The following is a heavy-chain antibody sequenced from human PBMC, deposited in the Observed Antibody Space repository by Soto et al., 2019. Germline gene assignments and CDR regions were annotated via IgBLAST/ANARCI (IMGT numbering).Heavy chain of an antibody. J-gene: IGHJ5*02. CDR3: TRAMIVVSNWFDP. CDR2: IRSKAYGGTT. Sequence: GGSLRLSCTASGFTFGDYAMIWFRQAPGKGLEWVGFIRSKAYGGTTEYAASVKGRFTISRDDSKSIAYLQMNSLKTEDTAVYYCTRAMIVVSNWFDPWGQGTLVTVSS. V-gene: IGHV3-49*03. CDR1: GFTFGDYA. D-gene: IGHD3-22*01.